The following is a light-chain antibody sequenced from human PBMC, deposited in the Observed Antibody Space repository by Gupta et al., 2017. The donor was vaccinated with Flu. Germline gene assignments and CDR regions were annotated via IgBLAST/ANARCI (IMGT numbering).Light chain of an antibody. CDR2: KAS. CDR1: QSIRGW. J-gene: IGKJ2*01. V-gene: IGKV1-5*03. CDR3: QQYRTDSHT. Sequence: PSTLSASVGDRVTITCRASQSIRGWLAWYQQKPGKAPKLLISKASSLEGGVPSRFSGSGSGTEFTLTISSLQPDDFATYYCQQYRTDSHTFGQGTKLEIK.